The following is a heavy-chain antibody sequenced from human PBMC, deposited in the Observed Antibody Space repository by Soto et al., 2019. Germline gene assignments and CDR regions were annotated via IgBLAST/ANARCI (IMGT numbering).Heavy chain of an antibody. CDR2: IDWDDDK. Sequence: FGPTLVNPKQTLTLGCTFLWLFPSPRGMCVNWIRQPPGEGLEGLARIDWDDDKYYSTSLKTRLTISKDTSKNQVVLTMTNMDPVDTATYYCARGLDYYGSGSYYSPHYYYYMDVWGKGTTVTVSS. D-gene: IGHD3-10*01. J-gene: IGHJ6*03. V-gene: IGHV2-70*11. CDR1: WLFPSPRGMC. CDR3: ARGLDYYGSGSYYSPHYYYYMDV.